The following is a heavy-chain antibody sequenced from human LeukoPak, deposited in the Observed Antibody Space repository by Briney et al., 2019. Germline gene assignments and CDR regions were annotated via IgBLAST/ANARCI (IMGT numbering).Heavy chain of an antibody. D-gene: IGHD5-12*01. J-gene: IGHJ4*02. V-gene: IGHV1-2*02. Sequence: GASVKVSCKASGYTFTDYYMHRVRQAPGQGLEWMGWINPNGGATEYAQRFQGRVTMTRDTSIRTAYLDLSRLTSDDTAVYYCARDIQNSGYDGGYWGQGTLVTVSS. CDR2: INPNGGAT. CDR3: ARDIQNSGYDGGY. CDR1: GYTFTDYY.